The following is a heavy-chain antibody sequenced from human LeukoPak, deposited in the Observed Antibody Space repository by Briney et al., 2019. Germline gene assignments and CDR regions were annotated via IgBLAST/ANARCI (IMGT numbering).Heavy chain of an antibody. D-gene: IGHD5-18*01. Sequence: GGSLRLSCAASGFTVSSNYMSWVRQAPGKGLEWVSVIYSGGSTYYADSVMGRFTISRDNSKNTLYLQMNSLRAEDTAVYYCARVRSYGTFDYWGQGTLVTVSS. V-gene: IGHV3-53*01. J-gene: IGHJ4*02. CDR1: GFTVSSNY. CDR3: ARVRSYGTFDY. CDR2: IYSGGST.